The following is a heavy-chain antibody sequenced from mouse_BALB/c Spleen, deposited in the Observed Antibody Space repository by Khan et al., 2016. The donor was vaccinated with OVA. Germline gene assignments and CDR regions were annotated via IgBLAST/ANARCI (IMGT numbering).Heavy chain of an antibody. V-gene: IGHV9-4*02. J-gene: IGHJ4*01. CDR1: GYTFTTAG. Sequence: QIQLVQSGPELKKPGETVRISCKASGYTFTTAGIQWVQKMPGKGLKWIGWINTHSGVPKYAEDFKGRFAFSLEISVNTAYLQITNIKNEDTATYVCAGGGAAYYRNDGGAMEYWGQGTSVTVSS. CDR3: AGGGAAYYRNDGGAMEY. D-gene: IGHD2-14*01. CDR2: INTHSGVP.